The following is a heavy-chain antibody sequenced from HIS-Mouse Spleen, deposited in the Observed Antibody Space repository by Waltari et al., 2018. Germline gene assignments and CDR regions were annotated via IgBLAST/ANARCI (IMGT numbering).Heavy chain of an antibody. J-gene: IGHJ4*02. V-gene: IGHV3-23*01. D-gene: IGHD6-6*01. Sequence: EVQLLESGGGLVQPGGSLRLSCSASGFTFSNYAMSWVRRAQGKGLEWCSAISGSGGSTYYADSVKSRFTISRDNSKNTLYLQMNSLRAEDTAVYYCASHHIAALDYWGQGTLVTVSS. CDR1: GFTFSNYA. CDR2: ISGSGGST. CDR3: ASHHIAALDY.